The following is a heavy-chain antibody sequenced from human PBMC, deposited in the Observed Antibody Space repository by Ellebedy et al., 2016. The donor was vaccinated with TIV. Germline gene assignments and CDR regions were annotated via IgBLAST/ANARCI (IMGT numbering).Heavy chain of an antibody. J-gene: IGHJ4*02. CDR2: IYYSGNT. V-gene: IGHV4-39*01. CDR1: GGSISSSSYY. CDR3: ARRKVTIPRADAYFDY. D-gene: IGHD3-3*01. Sequence: GSLRLXXTVSGGSISSSSYYWGWIRQPPGKGLEWIGSIYYSGNTYYNPSLKSRVTISIDTYKNQFSLRLSSVTAADTAIYRCARRKVTIPRADAYFDYWGQGILVTVSS.